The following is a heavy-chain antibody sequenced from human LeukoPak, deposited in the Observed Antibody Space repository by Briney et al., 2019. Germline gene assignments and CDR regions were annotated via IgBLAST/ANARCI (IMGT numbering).Heavy chain of an antibody. Sequence: GASVKVSCKASGGTFSSYAISWVRQAPGQGLEWMGGIIPIFGTANYAQKFQGRVTITADESTSTAYMELSSLRSEDTAVYYCATTKHSSSWYAGFDYWGQGTLVTVSS. CDR1: GGTFSSYA. J-gene: IGHJ4*02. CDR3: ATTKHSSSWYAGFDY. D-gene: IGHD6-13*01. V-gene: IGHV1-69*01. CDR2: IIPIFGTA.